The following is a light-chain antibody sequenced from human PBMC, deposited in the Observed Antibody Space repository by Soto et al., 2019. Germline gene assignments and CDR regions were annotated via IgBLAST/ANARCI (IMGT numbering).Light chain of an antibody. Sequence: DIQMTQSPSTLSASVGDRVTITCRASQSISSSLAWYQQKPGKAPNLLIYKASSLESGVPSRFSGSGSGTEFTLTISSLQPDDFATYYCQQYNSSSRTFGQGTKWIS. CDR2: KAS. CDR3: QQYNSSSRT. CDR1: QSISSS. V-gene: IGKV1-5*03. J-gene: IGKJ1*01.